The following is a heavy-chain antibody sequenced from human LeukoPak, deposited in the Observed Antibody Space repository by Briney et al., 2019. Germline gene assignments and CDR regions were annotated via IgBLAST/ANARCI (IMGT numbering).Heavy chain of an antibody. CDR1: GFTFSSYS. D-gene: IGHD3-10*01. CDR2: ISSSSSYI. Sequence: TAGGSLRLSCAASGFTFSSYSMNWVRQAPGKGLEWVSSISSSSSYIYYADSVKGRFSISRDNAKNTLFLQMNSLGAEDSAVYYCARGNFYSGSGSSPLDYWGQGTLVTVSS. CDR3: ARGNFYSGSGSSPLDY. J-gene: IGHJ4*02. V-gene: IGHV3-21*01.